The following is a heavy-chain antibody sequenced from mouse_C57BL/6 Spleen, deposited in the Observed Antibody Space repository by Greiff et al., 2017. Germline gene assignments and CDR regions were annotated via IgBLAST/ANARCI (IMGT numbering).Heavy chain of an antibody. CDR3: ARHWDDWYCDV. V-gene: IGHV1-52*01. CDR1: GYTFTSYW. D-gene: IGHD4-1*01. CDR2: IDPSDSET. J-gene: IGHJ1*03. Sequence: QVQLQQPGAELVRPGSSVKLSCKASGYTFTSYWMHWVKQRPIQGLEWIGNIDPSDSETHYNQKFKDKATLTVDKSSSTAYMQLSSLTSEDSAVYYCARHWDDWYCDVWGTGTTVTVSS.